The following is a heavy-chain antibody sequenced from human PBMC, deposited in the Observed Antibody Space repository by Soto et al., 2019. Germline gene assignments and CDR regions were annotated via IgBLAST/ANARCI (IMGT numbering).Heavy chain of an antibody. J-gene: IGHJ4*02. V-gene: IGHV3-23*01. CDR2: VSGGSGVT. CDR1: GFSFSTYG. Sequence: EVQLLESGGGLVQPGGSLRLSCAVSGFSFSTYGVTWVRQAPGKGLEWVSGVSGGSGVTHYADSVKGRFTITGDNSKNTVYLHMNSLRVEHTAVYYCAKWNGYGDYWGQGTLVNVSS. D-gene: IGHD1-1*01. CDR3: AKWNGYGDY.